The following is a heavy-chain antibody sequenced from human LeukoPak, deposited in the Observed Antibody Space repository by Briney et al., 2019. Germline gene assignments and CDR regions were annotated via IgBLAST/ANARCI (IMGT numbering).Heavy chain of an antibody. J-gene: IGHJ5*02. D-gene: IGHD6-19*01. Sequence: SETLSLTCSVSIGSISSSKWWSWVRQSPVKGLERIGEIYLYGTTNYNPSLKSRVTISVDTSKNQFSLKLSSVTAADTAVYYCAREAGGYSSGWHSYNWFDPWGQGTLVTVSS. CDR2: IYLYGTT. CDR1: IGSISSSKW. CDR3: AREAGGYSSGWHSYNWFDP. V-gene: IGHV4-4*02.